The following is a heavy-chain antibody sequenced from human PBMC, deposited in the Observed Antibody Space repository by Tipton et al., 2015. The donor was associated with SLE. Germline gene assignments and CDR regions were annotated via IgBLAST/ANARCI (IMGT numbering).Heavy chain of an antibody. D-gene: IGHD6-13*01. CDR2: IKQDGSEK. V-gene: IGHV3-7*03. CDR1: GFTFSSYW. CDR3: ARGALLYSSSWYV. Sequence: SLRLSCAASGFTFSSYWMSWVRQATGKGLEWVANIKQDGSEKYYVDSVKGRFTISRDNAKNSLYLQMNSLRAEDTAVYYCARGALLYSSSWYVWGQGTLVTVSS. J-gene: IGHJ4*02.